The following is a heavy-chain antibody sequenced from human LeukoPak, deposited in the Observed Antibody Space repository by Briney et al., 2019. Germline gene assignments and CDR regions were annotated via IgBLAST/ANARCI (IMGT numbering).Heavy chain of an antibody. V-gene: IGHV1-24*01. J-gene: IGHJ4*02. D-gene: IGHD3-22*01. Sequence: ASVKVSCKVSGYTLTELSMHWVRQAPGKGLEWMGGFDPEDGETIYAQKFQGRVTMTEDTSTDTAYMELSSLRSEDTAAYFCATKTYYYDRSGYFSLPDYWGQGTLVTVSS. CDR1: GYTLTELS. CDR2: FDPEDGET. CDR3: ATKTYYYDRSGYFSLPDY.